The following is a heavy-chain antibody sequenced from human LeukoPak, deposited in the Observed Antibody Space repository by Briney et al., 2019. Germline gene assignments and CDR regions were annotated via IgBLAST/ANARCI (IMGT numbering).Heavy chain of an antibody. J-gene: IGHJ4*02. CDR3: AREYHDSSGYLDY. V-gene: IGHV3-23*01. CDR2: VSDSGRNT. CDR1: GFTFRRYG. Sequence: GGSLRLFCAASGFTFRRYGMTWVRQAPGKGLDWVSSVSDSGRNTYYADSVKGRFTISRDNSRNTLYLQMNSLRAEDTAVYYCAREYHDSSGYLDYWGQGTLVTVSS. D-gene: IGHD3-22*01.